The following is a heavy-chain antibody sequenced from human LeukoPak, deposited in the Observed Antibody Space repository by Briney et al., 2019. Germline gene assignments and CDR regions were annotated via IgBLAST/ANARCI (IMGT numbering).Heavy chain of an antibody. CDR1: GFTFSSYG. Sequence: GGSLRLSCAASGFTFSSYGLHWVRQVPGKGLEWVTFIRYDGTDKYYADSVKGRFTISRDDSKNTLYLQMNSLRPEDTAVYYCAKGVYYCSSSTCPQYYYYMDVWGKGTTVTVSS. J-gene: IGHJ6*03. CDR3: AKGVYYCSSSTCPQYYYYMDV. V-gene: IGHV3-30*02. CDR2: IRYDGTDK. D-gene: IGHD2-2*01.